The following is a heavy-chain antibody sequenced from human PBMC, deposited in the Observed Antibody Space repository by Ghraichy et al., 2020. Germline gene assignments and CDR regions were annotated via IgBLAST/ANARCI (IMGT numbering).Heavy chain of an antibody. V-gene: IGHV4-39*01. Sequence: GSLRLSCTVSGGSISSSNYFWGWIRQPPGKGLEWIGSIYYSGTTYYNPSLRSRVTISVDTSMNQFSLKLSSVTAAETALYYCTRHREFQLLPNWFDPWGQGTLVTVSS. CDR3: TRHREFQLLPNWFDP. J-gene: IGHJ5*02. CDR1: GGSISSSNYF. D-gene: IGHD2-2*01. CDR2: IYYSGTT.